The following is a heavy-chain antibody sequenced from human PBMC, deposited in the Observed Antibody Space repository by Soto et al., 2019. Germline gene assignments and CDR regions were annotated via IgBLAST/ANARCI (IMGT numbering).Heavy chain of an antibody. CDR1: GFTFSTYE. CDR2: ISSSGSTI. D-gene: IGHD6-13*01. J-gene: IGHJ4*02. Sequence: PGGSLRLSCAASGFTFSTYEMNWVRQAPGKGLEWVSYISSSGSTIYYADSVKGRFTIPRDNAKKSLYLQMNSLRDEDTAVYYCARDLGGYSSSWYYFDYWGQGTLVTVSS. CDR3: ARDLGGYSSSWYYFDY. V-gene: IGHV3-48*03.